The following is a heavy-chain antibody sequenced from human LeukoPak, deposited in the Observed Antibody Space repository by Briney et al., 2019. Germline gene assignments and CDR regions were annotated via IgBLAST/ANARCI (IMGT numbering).Heavy chain of an antibody. CDR1: GGSISSSRYY. CDR3: ARQSPLLYSSSNSDAFDI. V-gene: IGHV4-39*01. CDR2: IYYGEST. Sequence: PSETLSLTCTVSGGSISSSRYYWGWISQPPGKGLEWIGSIYYGESTYYNPSLKSRVTISVDTSKNQFSLKLSSVTAADTAVYYCARQSPLLYSSSNSDAFDIWGQGTMVTVSS. D-gene: IGHD6-13*01. J-gene: IGHJ3*02.